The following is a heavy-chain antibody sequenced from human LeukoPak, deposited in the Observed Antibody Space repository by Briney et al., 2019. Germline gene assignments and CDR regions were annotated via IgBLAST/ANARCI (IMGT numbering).Heavy chain of an antibody. CDR1: GFTFSSYW. D-gene: IGHD3-3*01. J-gene: IGHJ5*02. V-gene: IGHV3-74*01. CDR2: INSDGSST. Sequence: GGSLRLSRAASGFTFSSYWMHWVRQAPGKGLVWVSRINSDGSSTSYADSVKGRFTISRDNAKNTLYLQMNSLRAEDTAVYYCARSKMYYDFWSGYSGPSNWFDPWGQGTLVTVSS. CDR3: ARSKMYYDFWSGYSGPSNWFDP.